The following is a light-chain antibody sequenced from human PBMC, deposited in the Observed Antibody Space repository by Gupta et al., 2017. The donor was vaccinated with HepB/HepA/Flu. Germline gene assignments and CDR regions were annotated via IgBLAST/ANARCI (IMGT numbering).Light chain of an antibody. V-gene: IGLV1-47*01. CDR2: TDN. CDR1: SSNIGSNL. Sequence: QSVLTQPPSASGTPRQRVTISCSGSSSNIGSNLVYWYQQLPGTAPKPLIYTDNQRPSGVPDRFSGSKSGTSASLAISGLRSEDEADYYCAAWDDSLSGVVCGGGTKLTVL. CDR3: AAWDDSLSGVV. J-gene: IGLJ2*01.